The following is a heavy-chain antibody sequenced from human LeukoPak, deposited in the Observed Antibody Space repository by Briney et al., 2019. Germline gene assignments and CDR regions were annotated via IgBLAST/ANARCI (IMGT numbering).Heavy chain of an antibody. V-gene: IGHV5-51*01. Sequence: GEALKISCKGAGYSFTSYWVGWVRQMPGKGLEWMGIIYPGDSDTRYSASFQGQVTISADTSIRTAYLQWRSLKASATAMSYCARLKSEAVAGINYYYYYGMAVWGQGTTVTVSS. CDR1: GYSFTSYW. CDR2: IYPGDSDT. D-gene: IGHD6-19*01. CDR3: ARLKSEAVAGINYYYYYGMAV. J-gene: IGHJ6*02.